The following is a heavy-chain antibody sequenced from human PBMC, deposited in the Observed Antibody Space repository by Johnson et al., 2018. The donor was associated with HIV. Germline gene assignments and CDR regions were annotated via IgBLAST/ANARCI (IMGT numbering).Heavy chain of an antibody. Sequence: QVQLVESGGGVVQPGRSLRLSCAASRFTFSSYAMHWFRQAPGKGLEWVAVISSDGNNKFYSDSVKGRFTVSRDNSKNTLYLQMNSLRAEDTAVYYCARDRHPRAVAGQGGAFDIWGQGTMVTVSS. J-gene: IGHJ3*02. CDR2: ISSDGNNK. CDR3: ARDRHPRAVAGQGGAFDI. CDR1: RFTFSSYA. V-gene: IGHV3-30*04. D-gene: IGHD6-19*01.